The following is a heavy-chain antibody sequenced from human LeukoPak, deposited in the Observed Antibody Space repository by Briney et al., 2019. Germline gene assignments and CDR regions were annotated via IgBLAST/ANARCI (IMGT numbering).Heavy chain of an antibody. Sequence: SETLSLTCTVSGGSISSYYWSWIRQPPGKGLEWIGYIYYSGSTNYNPSLKSRVTISVDTSKSQFSLKLSSVTAADTAVYYCARLGHYSSGWHFDYWGQGTLVTVSS. J-gene: IGHJ4*02. D-gene: IGHD6-19*01. V-gene: IGHV4-59*01. CDR3: ARLGHYSSGWHFDY. CDR2: IYYSGST. CDR1: GGSISSYY.